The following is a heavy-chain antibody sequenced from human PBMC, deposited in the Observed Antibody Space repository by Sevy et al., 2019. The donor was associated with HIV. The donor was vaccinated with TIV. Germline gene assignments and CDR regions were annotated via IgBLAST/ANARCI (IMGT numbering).Heavy chain of an antibody. J-gene: IGHJ6*02. CDR1: GFIFSTYT. Sequence: GGCLRLSCAASGFIFSTYTMTWVRQAPGKGLERVSGISGSGGSTYYADSLKGRFTIFRDNSKSTVHLQMNSLRAEDTAVYYCAKGDRTFYGLDVWGQGTTVIVSS. D-gene: IGHD2-15*01. V-gene: IGHV3-23*01. CDR2: ISGSGGST. CDR3: AKGDRTFYGLDV.